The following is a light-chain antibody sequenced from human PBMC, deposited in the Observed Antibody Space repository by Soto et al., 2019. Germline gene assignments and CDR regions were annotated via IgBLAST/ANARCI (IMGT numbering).Light chain of an antibody. CDR3: QQRYSTSTWT. V-gene: IGKV1-39*01. J-gene: IGKJ1*01. CDR1: QSISSY. CDR2: AAS. Sequence: DIQMTQSPSSLSASVGDRVTITCRASQSISSYLNWYQQKPGKAPKLLIYAASSLQSGVPSRFSGSGSVTDFTLTISSLQPEDFATYYCQQRYSTSTWTFGQVTKVEIK.